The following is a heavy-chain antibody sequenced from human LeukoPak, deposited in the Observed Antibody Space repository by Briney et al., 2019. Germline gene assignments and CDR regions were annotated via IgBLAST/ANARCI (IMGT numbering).Heavy chain of an antibody. CDR1: GGTFSSYA. CDR2: TIPIFGTA. V-gene: IGHV1-69*05. CDR3: ARVIWDSGSYHDAFDI. J-gene: IGHJ3*02. D-gene: IGHD1-26*01. Sequence: SVKVSCKASGGTFSSYAISWVRQAPGQGLEWMGRTIPIFGTANYAQKFQGRVTITTDESTSTAYMGLSSLRSEDTAVYYCARVIWDSGSYHDAFDIWGQGTMVTVSS.